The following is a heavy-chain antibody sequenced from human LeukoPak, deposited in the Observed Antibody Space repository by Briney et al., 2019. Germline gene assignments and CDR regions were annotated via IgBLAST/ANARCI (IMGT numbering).Heavy chain of an antibody. J-gene: IGHJ6*02. D-gene: IGHD4/OR15-4a*01. CDR3: ARGPMVNYYYYGMDV. Sequence: PSETLSLTCTVSGGSFSSYYWSLIRQPPGKGLEWIGYIYYSGSTNYNPSLKSRVTMSVDTSKSQFSLKLSSVTAADTAVYYCARGPMVNYYYYGMDVWGQGTTVTVSS. CDR2: IYYSGST. CDR1: GGSFSSYY. V-gene: IGHV4-59*01.